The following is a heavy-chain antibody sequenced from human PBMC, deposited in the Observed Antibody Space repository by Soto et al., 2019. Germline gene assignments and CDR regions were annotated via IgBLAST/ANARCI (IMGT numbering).Heavy chain of an antibody. CDR1: GGALTSYP. Sequence: QVRLEQSGPEVKKPGSSVRVSCQASGGALTSYPIHWVRQAPGQGLEWMGVIDPMFDTSNLAEKFKARVTLTADASTKTVYMDLTGLRSDDTAVYFFATYPRPYNWIDIWGQGTLLTVSS. CDR3: ATYPRPYNWIDI. V-gene: IGHV1-69*01. CDR2: IDPMFDTS. D-gene: IGHD2-21*01. J-gene: IGHJ5*02.